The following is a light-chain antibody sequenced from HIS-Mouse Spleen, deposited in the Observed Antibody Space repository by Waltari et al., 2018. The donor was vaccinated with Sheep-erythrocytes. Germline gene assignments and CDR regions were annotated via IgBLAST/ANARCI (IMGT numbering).Light chain of an antibody. CDR1: SIDVCGYND. CDR2: DVS. V-gene: IGLV2-11*01. CDR3: CSYAGSYTLYV. Sequence: QSALTQPRSVSGSPGQSVTISCTGTSIDVCGYNDLSLYQQHPGKAPKLMIYDVSKRPSGVPDRFSGSKSGNTASLTISGLQAEDEADYYCCSYAGSYTLYVFGTGTKVTVL. J-gene: IGLJ1*01.